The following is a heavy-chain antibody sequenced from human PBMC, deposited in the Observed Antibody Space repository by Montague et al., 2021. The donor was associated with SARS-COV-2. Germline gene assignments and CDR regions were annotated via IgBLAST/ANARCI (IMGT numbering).Heavy chain of an antibody. J-gene: IGHJ6*02. D-gene: IGHD3-9*01. V-gene: IGHV4-39*01. CDR3: ARHDDILTTYYYYYGMDI. Sequence: SETLSLTCAVSGGSITSSCYYWGWIRPPQGQRLEWVGCIYYSWSTYYNPALKSRVTISVDTSKNQFSLRLSSVTAADTAVYYCARHDDILTTYYYYYGMDIWGQGTTVTVSS. CDR1: GGSITSSCYY. CDR2: IYYSWST.